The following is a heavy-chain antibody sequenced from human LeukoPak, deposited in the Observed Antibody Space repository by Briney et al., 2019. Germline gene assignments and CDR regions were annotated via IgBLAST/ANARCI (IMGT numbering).Heavy chain of an antibody. D-gene: IGHD3-22*01. CDR2: IYTTGST. V-gene: IGHV4-4*07. CDR3: ARERGSGYDDAFDI. J-gene: IGHJ3*02. Sequence: SETLSLTCTVSGGSISSYYWSWIRQPAGKGLEWIGRIYTTGSTNYNPSLKSRVTMSVDTSKNQFSLKLSSVTAADTAVYYCARERGSGYDDAFDIWGQGTMVTVSS. CDR1: GGSISSYY.